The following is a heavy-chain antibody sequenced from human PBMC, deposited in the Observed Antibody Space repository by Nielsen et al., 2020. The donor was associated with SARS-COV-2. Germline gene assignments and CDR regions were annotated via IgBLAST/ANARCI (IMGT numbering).Heavy chain of an antibody. V-gene: IGHV3-74*01. CDR3: ARAPYGSGAYSWFDP. CDR1: GFTFSSYW. Sequence: GESLKISCAVSGFTFSSYWMYWVRQGPGKGLVWVSRINTDGSSTNYADSAKGRFTISRDNAKNTLYLQMSSLRAEDTAVYYCARAPYGSGAYSWFDPWGQGTLVTVSS. J-gene: IGHJ5*02. D-gene: IGHD3-10*01. CDR2: INTDGSST.